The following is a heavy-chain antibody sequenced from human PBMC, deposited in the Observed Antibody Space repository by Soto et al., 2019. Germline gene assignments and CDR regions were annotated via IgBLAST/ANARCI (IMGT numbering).Heavy chain of an antibody. CDR1: GDSITGYY. J-gene: IGHJ3*02. CDR2: IYDSGST. V-gene: IGHV4-59*01. Sequence: SETLSLTCTVPGDSITGYYWNWLRQSPGKGLEWIGYIYDSGSTNYNPSLKSRVTISLDTSKNQFSLKLNSVIAADTAVYFCARGDKYYYDSSGCNAFDMWCQGTMVT. D-gene: IGHD3-22*01. CDR3: ARGDKYYYDSSGCNAFDM.